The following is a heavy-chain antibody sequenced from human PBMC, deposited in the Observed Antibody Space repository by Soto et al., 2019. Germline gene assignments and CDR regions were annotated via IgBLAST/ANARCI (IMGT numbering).Heavy chain of an antibody. CDR1: GFTVSSNY. CDR3: ASATAVAGTLAY. Sequence: GGSLRLSCAASGFTVSSNYMSWVRQAPGKGLEWVSVIYSGGSTYYADSVKGRFTISRDNSKNTLYLQMNSLRSEDTAVYYCASATAVAGTLAYWGQGTLVTVSS. V-gene: IGHV3-53*05. J-gene: IGHJ4*02. CDR2: IYSGGST. D-gene: IGHD6-19*01.